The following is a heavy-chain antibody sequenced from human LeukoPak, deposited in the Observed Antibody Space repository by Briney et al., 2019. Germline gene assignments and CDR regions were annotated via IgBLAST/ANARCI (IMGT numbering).Heavy chain of an antibody. CDR1: GDSVSSTSTA. V-gene: IGHV6-1*01. J-gene: IGHJ4*02. Sequence: SQTLSLTCAISGDSVSSTSTAWSWIRQSPSRGLEWLGRTYYRSKWYNDYAVSVKVRITIHPDTSKNQFSLQLNSVTPEDAAIYYCARGGESTSGWFPYYFDSWGQGALVTVSS. CDR3: ARGGESTSGWFPYYFDS. D-gene: IGHD6-19*01. CDR2: TYYRSKWYN.